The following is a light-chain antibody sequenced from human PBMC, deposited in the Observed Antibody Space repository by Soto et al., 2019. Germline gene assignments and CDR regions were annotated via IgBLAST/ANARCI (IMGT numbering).Light chain of an antibody. V-gene: IGLV2-14*01. CDR2: EVT. CDR1: SSDVGGYNY. Sequence: QSALTQPASVSGSPGQSITISCTGTSSDVGGYNYVSWYQQHPGKAPKLIIYEVTSRPSGVSSRFSGSKSGNTASLTISGLQTEDEADYYFSSFERSGTRVIGGGTK. CDR3: SSFERSGTRV. J-gene: IGLJ2*01.